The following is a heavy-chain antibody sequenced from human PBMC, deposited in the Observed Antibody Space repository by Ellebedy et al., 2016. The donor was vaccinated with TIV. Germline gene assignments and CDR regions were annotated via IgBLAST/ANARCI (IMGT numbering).Heavy chain of an antibody. Sequence: GESLKISCAASGFTFDDYTMQWVRQAPGKGLEWVSLLNWDGTNTYYADSVEGRFTISRDNTKNSLYLQMNSLGTEDTALYYCAKDMGYSSTWYQTGYFDYWGQGTLVTVSS. J-gene: IGHJ4*02. CDR3: AKDMGYSSTWYQTGYFDY. CDR2: LNWDGTNT. D-gene: IGHD6-13*01. V-gene: IGHV3-43*01. CDR1: GFTFDDYT.